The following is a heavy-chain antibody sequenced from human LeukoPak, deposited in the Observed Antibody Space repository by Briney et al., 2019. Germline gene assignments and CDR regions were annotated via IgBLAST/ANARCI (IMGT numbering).Heavy chain of an antibody. V-gene: IGHV4-61*05. CDR1: GGSISSSSYY. Sequence: SETLSLTCTVSGGSISSSSYYWGWIRQPPGKGLEWIGYIYYSGSTNYNPSLKSRVTISVDTSKNQFSLKLSSVTAADTAVYYCARGADLYYYMDVWGKGTTVTVSS. CDR2: IYYSGST. CDR3: ARGADLYYYMDV. J-gene: IGHJ6*03.